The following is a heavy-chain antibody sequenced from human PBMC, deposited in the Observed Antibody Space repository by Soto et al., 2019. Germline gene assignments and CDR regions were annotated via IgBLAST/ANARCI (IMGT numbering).Heavy chain of an antibody. Sequence: KPSETLSLTCTVSGGSISSSSYYWGWIRQPPGKGLEWIGSIYYSGSTYYNPSLKSRVTISVDTSKNQFSLKLSSVTAADTAVYYCARSAGYSRNWYFDLWGRGTLVTVSS. CDR3: ARSAGYSRNWYFDL. D-gene: IGHD6-13*01. CDR1: GGSISSSSYY. CDR2: IYYSGST. V-gene: IGHV4-39*01. J-gene: IGHJ2*01.